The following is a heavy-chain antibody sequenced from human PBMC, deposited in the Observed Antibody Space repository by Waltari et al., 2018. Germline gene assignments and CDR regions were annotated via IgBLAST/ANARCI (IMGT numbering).Heavy chain of an antibody. V-gene: IGHV1-46*01. CDR2: SNPGDGST. CDR3: ARGGYCSTTSGPTPPYYMDV. CDR1: GYTFTTYY. D-gene: IGHD2-2*01. Sequence: QVQLVQSGAEVKTPGASVKVSCKASGYTFTTYYMHWVRQAPGQGLEWMGISNPGDGSTLYAQKCQGRVTMTRDRSTSTVDMELSSLRSEDTAVYFCARGGYCSTTSGPTPPYYMDVWGKGTTVTVSS. J-gene: IGHJ6*03.